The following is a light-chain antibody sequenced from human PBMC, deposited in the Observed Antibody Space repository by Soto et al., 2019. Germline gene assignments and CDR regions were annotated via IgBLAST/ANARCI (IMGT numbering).Light chain of an antibody. J-gene: IGKJ5*01. CDR1: QSVSRK. CDR2: ETS. V-gene: IGKV3-15*01. Sequence: EVVLTQSPVTLSLSPGERATLSCRASQSVSRKLVWYQQKPVQAPRLIIYETSTRANGIPARFSGSGSGTELTLTISSLQSEDFAVYYCQQYNTWTSITFGQGTRLEIK. CDR3: QQYNTWTSIT.